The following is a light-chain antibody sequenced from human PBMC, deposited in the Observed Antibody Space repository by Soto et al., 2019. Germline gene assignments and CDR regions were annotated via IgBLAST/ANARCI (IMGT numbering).Light chain of an antibody. V-gene: IGKV3-11*01. J-gene: IGKJ4*01. Sequence: EIVMTQSPATLSVSPGERATLSCRASQSVRHNLAWYQQKPGQAPRLLIYDASNRATGIPARFSGSGSGTDFTLTISSLEPEDFGVYYCQQRSNWPPVTFGGGTKVDIK. CDR3: QQRSNWPPVT. CDR2: DAS. CDR1: QSVRHN.